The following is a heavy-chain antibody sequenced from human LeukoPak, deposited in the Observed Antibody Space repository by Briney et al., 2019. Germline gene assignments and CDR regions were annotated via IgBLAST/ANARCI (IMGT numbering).Heavy chain of an antibody. V-gene: IGHV4-31*03. D-gene: IGHD6-13*01. CDR2: IYYSGST. CDR1: GGSISSGGYY. Sequence: PSETLSLTCTVSGGSISSGGYYWSWIRQHPGKGLEWIGYIYYSGSTYYNPSLKSRVTISADTSKNQFSLKLSSVTAADTAVYYCARVLTGGRAFVHEQLASLRSKYFDYWGQGTLVTVSS. CDR3: ARVLTGGRAFVHEQLASLRSKYFDY. J-gene: IGHJ4*02.